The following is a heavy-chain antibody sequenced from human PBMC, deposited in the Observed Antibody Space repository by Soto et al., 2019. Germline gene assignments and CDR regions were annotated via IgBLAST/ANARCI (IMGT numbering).Heavy chain of an antibody. J-gene: IGHJ5*02. CDR3: ASYYDILTGYYSFDP. CDR1: GYTFTSYG. V-gene: IGHV1-18*01. CDR2: ITAYNGNT. Sequence: ASVKVSCKASGYTFTSYGISWVRQAPGQGLEWMGWITAYNGNTDYAQKFQGRVTMTTDTSTSTAYMELRSLRSDDTAVYYCASYYDILTGYYSFDPWGQGTLVTVSS. D-gene: IGHD3-9*01.